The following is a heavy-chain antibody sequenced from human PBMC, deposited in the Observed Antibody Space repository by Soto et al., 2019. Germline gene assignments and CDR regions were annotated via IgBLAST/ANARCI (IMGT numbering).Heavy chain of an antibody. Sequence: EVQLVQSGGGLVKPGESLRLSCAVSGFTFSNAWMGWVRQAPGKGLEWVGRIKSETDGRATDYAAPVRGRFTISRDDSRDTRLLQTAGLKTEDTGLYYCCTYWVSSWKWTDYWGQGTQVSVSS. V-gene: IGHV3-15*07. J-gene: IGHJ4*02. D-gene: IGHD6-13*01. CDR1: GFTFSNAW. CDR2: IKSETDGRAT. CDR3: CTYWVSSWKWTDY.